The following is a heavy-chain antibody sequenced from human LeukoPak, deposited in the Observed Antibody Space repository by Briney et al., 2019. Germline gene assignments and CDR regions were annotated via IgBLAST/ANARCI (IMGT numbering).Heavy chain of an antibody. D-gene: IGHD1-26*01. CDR1: GYTFRRYG. Sequence: PGGSLRLSCVASGYTFRRYGMTWVRQAPGKGLEWVSTVNALGDGIQYADSVKGRFTTFKDNSNNTVYLRMRSLRADGTAVYYCAEDSGEWELGMDRWGQGTLVTVSS. J-gene: IGHJ5*02. CDR3: AEDSGEWELGMDR. CDR2: VNALGDGI. V-gene: IGHV3-23*01.